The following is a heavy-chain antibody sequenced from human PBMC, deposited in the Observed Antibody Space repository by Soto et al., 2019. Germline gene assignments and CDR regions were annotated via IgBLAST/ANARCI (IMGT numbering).Heavy chain of an antibody. CDR2: ISAYNANT. D-gene: IGHD2-2*01. V-gene: IGHV1-18*01. Sequence: QVQLVQSGTEVKKPGASVKVSCKASGYTFTSYGISWVRQAPGQGLEWMGWISAYNANTNYAQKLQGRVTMTTDTSTSTAYMELRSLRCDDAAVYYCARDSRGYCSSTSCFNWFDPWGQGTLVIVSS. J-gene: IGHJ5*02. CDR1: GYTFTSYG. CDR3: ARDSRGYCSSTSCFNWFDP.